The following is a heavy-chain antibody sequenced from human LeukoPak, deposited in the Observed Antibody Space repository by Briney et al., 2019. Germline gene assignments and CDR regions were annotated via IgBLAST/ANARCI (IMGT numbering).Heavy chain of an antibody. V-gene: IGHV5-51*01. Sequence: GESLKISCKGSGYSFTSYWIGWERQMPGKGLEWMRIIYPGDSDTRYSPSFQGQVTISADKSISTAYLQWSSLKASDTAMYYCARPSSSGWYSDAFDIWGQGTMVTVSS. CDR2: IYPGDSDT. J-gene: IGHJ3*02. CDR1: GYSFTSYW. CDR3: ARPSSSGWYSDAFDI. D-gene: IGHD6-19*01.